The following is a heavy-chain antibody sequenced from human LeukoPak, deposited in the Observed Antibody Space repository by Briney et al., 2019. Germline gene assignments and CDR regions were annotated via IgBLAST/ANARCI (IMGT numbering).Heavy chain of an antibody. CDR3: ARDIVVVPAAGFDP. V-gene: IGHV3-23*01. CDR2: ISGSGGST. D-gene: IGHD2-2*01. J-gene: IGHJ5*02. CDR1: GFTFSSYA. Sequence: GGSLRLSCAASGFTFSSYAMSGVRHAPGKGLEWVSAISGSGGSTFYADSVRGRFTISRENHENTLYVQINTVRAGHTAVYYCARDIVVVPAAGFDPWGQGTLVTVSS.